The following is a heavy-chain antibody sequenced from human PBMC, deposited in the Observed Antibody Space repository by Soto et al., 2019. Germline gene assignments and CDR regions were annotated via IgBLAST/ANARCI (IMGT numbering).Heavy chain of an antibody. Sequence: QVQLVQSGGEVKKPGASVKVSCKTSGYSFTTYGISWVRQAPGQGLEWMGWISGYNGNTNYAQKFQDRATMTTDTSTGTAYMELRSLRSDDTAVYYCAREGTAPYFYYGMDVWGQGSTVAVSS. CDR1: GYSFTTYG. V-gene: IGHV1-18*01. J-gene: IGHJ6*02. D-gene: IGHD1-1*01. CDR3: AREGTAPYFYYGMDV. CDR2: ISGYNGNT.